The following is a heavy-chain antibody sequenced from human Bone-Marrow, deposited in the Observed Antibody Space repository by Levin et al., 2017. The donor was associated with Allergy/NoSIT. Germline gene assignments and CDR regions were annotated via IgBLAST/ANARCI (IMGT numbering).Heavy chain of an antibody. CDR1: GFDFHIYV. D-gene: IGHD3-10*01. V-gene: IGHV3-21*01. J-gene: IGHJ4*02. CDR2: ITTGSSYI. CDR3: ARSLWFGESGADY. Sequence: GGSLRLSCAASGFDFHIYVMHWVRQAPGKGLEWLSSITTGSSYIYTSDALKGRFTISRDNARQSLSLQMNSLRAEDTAVYFCARSLWFGESGADYWGQGTLVTVSS.